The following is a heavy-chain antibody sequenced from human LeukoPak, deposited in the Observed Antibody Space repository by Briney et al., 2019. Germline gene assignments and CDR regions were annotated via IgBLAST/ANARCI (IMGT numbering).Heavy chain of an antibody. J-gene: IGHJ6*03. CDR3: ARVVYSGYDFRGAMDV. Sequence: SETLSLTCTASGGSISSYYWSWIRQPPGKGLEWIGYIYYSGSTNYYPSLKSRVTISVDTSKNQFSLKLSAVTAADTAVYYCARVVYSGYDFRGAMDVWGKGTTVTVSS. V-gene: IGHV4-59*01. D-gene: IGHD5-12*01. CDR1: GGSISSYY. CDR2: IYYSGST.